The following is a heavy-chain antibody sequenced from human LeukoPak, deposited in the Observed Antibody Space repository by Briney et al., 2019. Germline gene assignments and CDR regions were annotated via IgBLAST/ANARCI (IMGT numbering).Heavy chain of an antibody. J-gene: IGHJ4*02. V-gene: IGHV4-59*06. CDR3: ARGMAH. CDR1: GGSISSYY. Sequence: SETLSLTCTVSGGSISSYYWSWIRQPPGKGLEWIGYIYYSGSTYYNPSLKSRVTISVDTSKNQFSLKLSSVTAADTAVYYCARGMAHWGQGTLVTVSS. D-gene: IGHD1-14*01. CDR2: IYYSGST.